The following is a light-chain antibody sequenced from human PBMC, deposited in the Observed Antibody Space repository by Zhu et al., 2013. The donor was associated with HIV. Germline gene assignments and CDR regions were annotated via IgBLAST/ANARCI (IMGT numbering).Light chain of an antibody. Sequence: QSALTQPASVSGSPGRSITVSCTGTSSDIGAYNYVSWYQQHPGKAPKLMIYEVSNRPSGVSNRFSGSKSGNTASLTISGLLAEDEADYYCSSYTTSGILVFATGTRVTVL. CDR2: EVS. V-gene: IGLV2-14*01. CDR1: SSDIGAYNY. CDR3: SSYTTSGILV. J-gene: IGLJ1*01.